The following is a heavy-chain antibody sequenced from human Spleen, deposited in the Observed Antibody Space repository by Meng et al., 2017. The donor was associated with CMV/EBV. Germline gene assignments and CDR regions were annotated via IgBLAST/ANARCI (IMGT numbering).Heavy chain of an antibody. V-gene: IGHV4-34*01. Sequence: LSLACAVYGASLADYIWSWIRQSPEKGREWIGDISHSGRTNYNPSLMSRVTISVDTSSNQFFLKVTSVTAADTAVYYCARGRTDFDSWGQGTLVTVSS. J-gene: IGHJ4*02. CDR1: GASLADYI. D-gene: IGHD1-1*01. CDR2: ISHSGRT. CDR3: ARGRTDFDS.